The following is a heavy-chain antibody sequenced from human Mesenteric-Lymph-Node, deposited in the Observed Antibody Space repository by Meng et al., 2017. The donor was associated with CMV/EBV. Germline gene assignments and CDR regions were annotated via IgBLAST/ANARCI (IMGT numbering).Heavy chain of an antibody. Sequence: ESLKISCTVSGGSISSYYWSWIRQPPGKGLEWIGYIYYSGSTNYNPSLKSRVTISVDTSKNQFSLKLSSVTAADTAVYYCARADIAAAGYYYYGMDVWGQGTTVTVSS. V-gene: IGHV4-59*01. J-gene: IGHJ6*02. CDR2: IYYSGST. D-gene: IGHD6-13*01. CDR1: GGSISSYY. CDR3: ARADIAAAGYYYYGMDV.